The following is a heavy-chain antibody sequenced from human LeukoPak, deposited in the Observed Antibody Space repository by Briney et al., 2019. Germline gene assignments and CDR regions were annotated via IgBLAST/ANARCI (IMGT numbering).Heavy chain of an antibody. J-gene: IGHJ4*02. V-gene: IGHV1-69*02. CDR1: VGTFSSYT. CDR3: ARHYDFWSGYFV. Sequence: SVKVSCKASVGTFSSYTISWVRQAPGQGLEWMERIIPILGIANYEQKFQGRVTITADKSTSTVYMELSSLRSEDTAVYYCARHYDFWSGYFVWGQGTLVTVSS. CDR2: IIPILGIA. D-gene: IGHD3-3*01.